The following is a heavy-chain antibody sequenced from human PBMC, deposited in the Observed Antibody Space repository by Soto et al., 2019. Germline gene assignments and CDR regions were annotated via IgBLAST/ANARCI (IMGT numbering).Heavy chain of an antibody. CDR1: GGTFSSYT. Sequence: SVKVSCKASGGTFSSYTISWVRQAPGQGREWMGRIIPILGIANYAQKFQGRVTITADKSTSTAYMELSSMRSEDTPVYYCARDLESNWNDVYYYMDVWGKGTTVTVSS. CDR3: ARDLESNWNDVYYYMDV. CDR2: IIPILGIA. J-gene: IGHJ6*03. D-gene: IGHD1-1*01. V-gene: IGHV1-69*04.